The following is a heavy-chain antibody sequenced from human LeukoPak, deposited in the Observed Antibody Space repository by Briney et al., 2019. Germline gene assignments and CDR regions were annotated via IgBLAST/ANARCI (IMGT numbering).Heavy chain of an antibody. Sequence: SETLSLTCTVSGGSISSSSYYWGWIRQPPGKGLEWIGSIYYSGSTYYNPSLKSRVTISVDTSKNQFSLKLSSVTAADTAVYYCARWGVSRGHFQAAADKGFDPWGQGTLVTVSS. J-gene: IGHJ5*02. CDR3: ARWGVSRGHFQAAADKGFDP. V-gene: IGHV4-39*07. CDR2: IYYSGST. CDR1: GGSISSSSYY. D-gene: IGHD6-13*01.